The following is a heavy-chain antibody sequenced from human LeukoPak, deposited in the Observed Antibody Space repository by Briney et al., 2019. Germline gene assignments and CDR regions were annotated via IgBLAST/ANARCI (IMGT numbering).Heavy chain of an antibody. J-gene: IGHJ4*02. CDR2: IKSKADGGTI. CDR1: GFTFSDAW. Sequence: PGGSLRLSCAASGFTFSDAWMNWVRQAPGKGLKWVGRIKSKADGGTIDYAAPVKGRFTISRDDSKNTVYMQMNSLKTEDTAVYYCSYYYDSSGYVDYWGPGTLVTVSS. CDR3: SYYYDSSGYVDY. V-gene: IGHV3-15*01. D-gene: IGHD3-22*01.